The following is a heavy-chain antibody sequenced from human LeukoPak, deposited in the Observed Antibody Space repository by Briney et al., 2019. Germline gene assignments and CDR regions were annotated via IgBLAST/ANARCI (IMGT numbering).Heavy chain of an antibody. CDR3: ARPHLRWGAFDI. J-gene: IGHJ3*02. CDR1: GGSISSSSYY. V-gene: IGHV4-61*05. D-gene: IGHD4-23*01. Sequence: SETLSLTCTVSGGSISSSSYYWGWIRQPPGKGLEWIGYIYYSGSTNYNPSLKSRVTISVDTSKNQFSLKLSSVTAADTAVYYCARPHLRWGAFDIWGQGTMVTVSS. CDR2: IYYSGST.